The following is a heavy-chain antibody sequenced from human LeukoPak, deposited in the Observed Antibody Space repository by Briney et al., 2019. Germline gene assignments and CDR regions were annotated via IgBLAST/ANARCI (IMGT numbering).Heavy chain of an antibody. CDR3: ARDQPRRWLDP. V-gene: IGHV1-18*01. D-gene: IGHD1-14*01. J-gene: IGHJ5*02. Sequence: ASVKVSCKASGYTFTTYGISWVRQAPGQGLEWMGWISAYNGKTNYAQMLQGRVTVTTDTSTSTAYMELRSLRSDDTAVYYCARDQPRRWLDPWGQGTLVTLSS. CDR1: GYTFTTYG. CDR2: ISAYNGKT.